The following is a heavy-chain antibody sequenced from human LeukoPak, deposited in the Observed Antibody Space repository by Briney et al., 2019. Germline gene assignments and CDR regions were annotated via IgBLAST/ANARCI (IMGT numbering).Heavy chain of an antibody. V-gene: IGHV4-4*07. CDR2: IYTSGST. CDR3: TGVLRSVRGYSYGYGFDY. D-gene: IGHD5-18*01. CDR1: GGSISSYY. J-gene: IGHJ4*02. Sequence: PSETLSLTCTVSGGSISSYYWSWIRQPAVKGLEWIGRIYTSGSTNYNPSLKSRVTMSVDTSKNQFSLKLSSVTAADTAVYYCTGVLRSVRGYSYGYGFDYWGQGTLVTVSS.